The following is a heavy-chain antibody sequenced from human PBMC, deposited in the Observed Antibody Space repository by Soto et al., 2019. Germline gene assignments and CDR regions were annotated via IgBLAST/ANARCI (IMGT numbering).Heavy chain of an antibody. J-gene: IGHJ4*02. CDR1: GGSFSAYY. CDR3: ARDKITGLFDY. D-gene: IGHD2-8*02. CDR2: INHSGST. V-gene: IGHV4-34*01. Sequence: QVQLQQCGAGLLKPSETLSLTCAVYGGSFSAYYWTWIRQPPGTGLEWIGEINHSGSTNYNPSLKSRVTISVDTSKNQFSLKLTSVTAADTAVYYCARDKITGLFDYWAQGTLVTVSS.